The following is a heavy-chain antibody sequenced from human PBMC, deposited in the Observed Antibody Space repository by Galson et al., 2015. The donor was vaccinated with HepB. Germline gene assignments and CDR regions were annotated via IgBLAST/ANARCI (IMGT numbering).Heavy chain of an antibody. J-gene: IGHJ4*02. D-gene: IGHD3-22*01. V-gene: IGHV1-69*02. CDR2: IIPILGIA. CDR1: GGTFSSYT. CDR3: ARSDSSGPVMRY. Sequence: SVKVSCKASGGTFSSYTISWVRQAPGQGLEWMGRIIPILGIANYAQKFQGRVTITADKSTSTAYMELSSLRSEDTAVYYCARSDSSGPVMRYWGQGTLVTVSS.